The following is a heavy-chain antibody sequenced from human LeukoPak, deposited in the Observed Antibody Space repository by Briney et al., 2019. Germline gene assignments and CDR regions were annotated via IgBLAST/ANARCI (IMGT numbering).Heavy chain of an antibody. CDR3: ARLHTMVRGVIEGIDY. Sequence: SETLSLTCAVYGGSFSGYYWGWIRQPPGKGLEWIGSIYCSGSTYYNPSLKSRVTISVDTSKNQFSLKLSSVTAADTAVYYCARLHTMVRGVIEGIDYWGQGTLVTVSS. J-gene: IGHJ4*02. CDR2: IYCSGST. D-gene: IGHD3-10*01. CDR1: GGSFSGYY. V-gene: IGHV4-39*01.